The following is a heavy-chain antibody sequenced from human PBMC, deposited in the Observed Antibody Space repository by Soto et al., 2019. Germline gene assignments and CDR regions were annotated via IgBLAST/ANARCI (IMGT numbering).Heavy chain of an antibody. CDR3: ARGPYRNTYNWFDS. CDR2: ISGSGLTI. V-gene: IGHV3-48*03. CDR1: GFTFSSYA. D-gene: IGHD5-12*01. J-gene: IGHJ5*02. Sequence: HPGGSLRLSCAASGFTFSSYAMHWVRQAPGKGLEWVSYISGSGLTIYYADSVKGRFTISRDNAKNSLYLQMNSLGVEDTAVYYCARGPYRNTYNWFDSWGQGTLVTVSS.